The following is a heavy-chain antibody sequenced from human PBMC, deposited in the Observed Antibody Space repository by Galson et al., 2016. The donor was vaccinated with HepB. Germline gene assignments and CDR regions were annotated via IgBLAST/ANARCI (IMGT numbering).Heavy chain of an antibody. CDR3: ARGGYNTYNYNY. CDR2: VYASGAGT. D-gene: IGHD5-24*01. CDR1: GYTFTNYN. J-gene: IGHJ4*02. Sequence: SVNVSCKASGYTFTNYNIHWVRQAPGQGLEWMGLVYASGAGTDYAQKFRGRVTMTRDTSTSTAYMELSSLTSDDTAVYYCARGGYNTYNYNYWGQGTLVTVSS. V-gene: IGHV1-46*01.